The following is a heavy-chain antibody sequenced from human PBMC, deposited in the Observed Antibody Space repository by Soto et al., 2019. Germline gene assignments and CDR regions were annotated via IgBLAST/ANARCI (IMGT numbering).Heavy chain of an antibody. CDR1: GFTFDDYA. CDR2: ISWNSDSI. Sequence: EVQLVESGGGLVQPGRSLRLSCAASGFTFDDYAMHWVRQAPGKGLEWVSGISWNSDSIGYADSVKGRFTISRDNAKNSLYLQMTSLRAEDTALYYCAKDLFGYCSSTSCSPEGYWGQGTLVTVSS. D-gene: IGHD2-2*01. V-gene: IGHV3-9*01. J-gene: IGHJ4*02. CDR3: AKDLFGYCSSTSCSPEGY.